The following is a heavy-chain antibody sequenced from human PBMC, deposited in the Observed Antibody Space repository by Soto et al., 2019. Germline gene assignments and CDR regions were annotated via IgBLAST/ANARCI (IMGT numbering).Heavy chain of an antibody. CDR2: ISSSSSTI. J-gene: IGHJ6*02. Sequence: GSLRLSCAASGFTFSSYSMNWVRQAPGKGLEWVSYISSSSSTIYYADSVKGRFTISRDNAKNSLYLQMNSLRDEDTAVYYCAREASGSYGMDVWGQGTTVTVSS. CDR1: GFTFSSYS. CDR3: AREASGSYGMDV. D-gene: IGHD1-26*01. V-gene: IGHV3-48*02.